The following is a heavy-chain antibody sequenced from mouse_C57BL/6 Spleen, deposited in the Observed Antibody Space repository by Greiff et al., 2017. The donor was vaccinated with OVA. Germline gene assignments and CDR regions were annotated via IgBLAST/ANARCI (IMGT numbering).Heavy chain of an antibody. J-gene: IGHJ4*01. CDR2: ISSGGDYI. D-gene: IGHD2-5*01. Sequence: EVKLVESGEGLVKPGGSLKLSCAASGFTFSSYAMSWVRQTPEKRLEWVAYISSGGDYIYYADTVKGRFTISRDNARNTLYLQMSSLKSEDTAMYYCTRADSTVLLYYAMDYWGQGTSVTVSS. V-gene: IGHV5-9-1*02. CDR1: GFTFSSYA. CDR3: TRADSTVLLYYAMDY.